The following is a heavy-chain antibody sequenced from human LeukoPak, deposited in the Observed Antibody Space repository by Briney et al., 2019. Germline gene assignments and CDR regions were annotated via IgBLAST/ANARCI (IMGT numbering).Heavy chain of an antibody. CDR1: GFTFSSYA. D-gene: IGHD1-26*01. CDR3: AKDSRSYSGSAQFGN. J-gene: IGHJ4*02. Sequence: GGSLRLSCAASGFTFSSYAMSWVRQAPGKGLEWVSAISGSGGGTYYADSVKGRFTISRDNSKNTLYLQMNSLRAEDTAVYYCAKDSRSYSGSAQFGNWGQGTLVTVSS. CDR2: ISGSGGGT. V-gene: IGHV3-23*01.